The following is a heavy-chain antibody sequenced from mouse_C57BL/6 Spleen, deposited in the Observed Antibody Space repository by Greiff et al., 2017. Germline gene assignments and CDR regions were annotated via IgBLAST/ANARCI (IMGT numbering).Heavy chain of an antibody. CDR3: ARAGGYYGGFAY. CDR2: IYPGSGST. D-gene: IGHD1-1*01. Sequence: QVQLQQPGAELVKPGASVKMSCKASGYTFTSYWITWVKQRPGQGLEWIGDIYPGSGSTNYNEKFKSKATLTVDTSSSTAYMQLSSLTSEDSAVCYCARAGGYYGGFAYWGQGTLVTVSA. V-gene: IGHV1-55*01. CDR1: GYTFTSYW. J-gene: IGHJ3*01.